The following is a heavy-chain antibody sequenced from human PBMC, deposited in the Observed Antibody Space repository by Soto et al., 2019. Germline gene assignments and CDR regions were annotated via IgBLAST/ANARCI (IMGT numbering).Heavy chain of an antibody. D-gene: IGHD4-17*01. V-gene: IGHV4-39*01. CDR2: IYYSGST. CDR1: GGSISSSSYY. Sequence: SETLSLTCTVAGGSISSSSYYWGWIRQPPGKGLEWIGSIYYSGSTYYNPSLKSRVTISVDTSKNQFSLRLTSVTAADTAVYYCATHPQYGPLAHGGQGPRVPVSS. CDR3: ATHPQYGPLAH. J-gene: IGHJ4*02.